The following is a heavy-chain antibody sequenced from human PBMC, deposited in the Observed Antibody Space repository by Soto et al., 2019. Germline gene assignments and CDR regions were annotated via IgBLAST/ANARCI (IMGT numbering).Heavy chain of an antibody. V-gene: IGHV1-8*01. CDR1: GYTFTSYD. J-gene: IGHJ6*04. Sequence: ASVKVSCKASGYTFTSYDINWVRQATGQGLEWMGWMNPNSGNTGYAQKFQGRVTMTRNTSISTAYMELSSLRSEDTAVYYCARAPHCSSTSCYYWFDPWGKGTTVTVSS. D-gene: IGHD2-2*01. CDR2: MNPNSGNT. CDR3: ARAPHCSSTSCYYWFDP.